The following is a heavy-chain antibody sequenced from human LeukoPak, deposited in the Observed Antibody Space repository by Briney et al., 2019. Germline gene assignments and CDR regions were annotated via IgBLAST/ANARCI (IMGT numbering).Heavy chain of an antibody. CDR3: AKQEGATAYFDY. D-gene: IGHD1-26*01. CDR2: ISSSSSTI. V-gene: IGHV3-48*01. CDR1: GFTFSSYS. J-gene: IGHJ4*02. Sequence: GGSLRLSCAASGFTFSSYSMNWVRQAPGKGLEWVSYISSSSSTIYYADSVKGRFTISRDNAKNTLYVQMNSLRGEDTAVYYCAKQEGATAYFDYWGQGTLVTVSS.